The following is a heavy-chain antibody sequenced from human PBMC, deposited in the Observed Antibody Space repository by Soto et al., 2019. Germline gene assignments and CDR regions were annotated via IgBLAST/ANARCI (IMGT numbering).Heavy chain of an antibody. J-gene: IGHJ4*02. V-gene: IGHV3-9*01. CDR1: GFSFGDYA. D-gene: IGHD6-19*01. CDR3: AKDVGSSGWYDGFDS. CDR2: ISWNGESI. Sequence: EVQLVESGGGFVQPGRSLRLSCAASGFSFGDYAMQWVRQVPGKGLEWVSSISWNGESIGYADSVKGRFTISRDNGKKSVYLQMNSLRGEDTALYYCAKDVGSSGWYDGFDSWGQGTLVTVS.